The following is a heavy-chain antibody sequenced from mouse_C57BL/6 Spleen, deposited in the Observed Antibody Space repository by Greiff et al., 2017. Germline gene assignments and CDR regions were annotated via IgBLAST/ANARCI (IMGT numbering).Heavy chain of an antibody. V-gene: IGHV3-6*01. CDR3: ASEAGTSYFDY. CDR2: ISYDGSN. CDR1: GYSITSGYY. J-gene: IGHJ2*01. Sequence: VQLKESGPGLVKPSQSLSLTCSVTGYSITSGYYWNWIRQFPGNKLEWMGYISYDGSNNYNPSIKNRISITRDTSKNQFFLKLNSVTTEDAATYYCASEAGTSYFDYWGQGTTLTVSS. D-gene: IGHD4-1*01.